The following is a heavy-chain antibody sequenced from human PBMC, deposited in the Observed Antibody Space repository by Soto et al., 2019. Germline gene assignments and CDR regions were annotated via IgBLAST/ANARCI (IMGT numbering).Heavy chain of an antibody. Sequence: PGGALRLSCVASGFSLPNYPMNWVRQTPGKGLEWISYSSPRGDTIYYADSVEGRFTISRDNARNSLSLHMSSLRDEDSALYYCAKGPHTNVGGPYYFESWGQGVPVTVSS. CDR1: GFSLPNYP. CDR2: SSPRGDTI. J-gene: IGHJ4*02. V-gene: IGHV3-48*02. D-gene: IGHD3-10*02. CDR3: AKGPHTNVGGPYYFES.